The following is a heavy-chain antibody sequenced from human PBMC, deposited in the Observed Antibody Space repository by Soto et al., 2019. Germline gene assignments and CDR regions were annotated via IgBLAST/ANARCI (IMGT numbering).Heavy chain of an antibody. CDR2: IYYSGST. CDR1: GGSISSSSYY. CDR3: ARRSSSSWGVGY. V-gene: IGHV4-39*01. Sequence: SVTLSLTCTVSGGSISSSSYYWGWIRPPPGKGLEWIGSIYYSGSTYYNPSLKSRVTISVDTSKNQFSLKLSSVTAADTAVYYCARRSSSSWGVGYWGQGTLVTSPQ. D-gene: IGHD6-13*01. J-gene: IGHJ4*02.